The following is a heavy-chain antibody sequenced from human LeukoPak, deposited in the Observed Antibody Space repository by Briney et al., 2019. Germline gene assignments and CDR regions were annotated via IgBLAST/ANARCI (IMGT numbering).Heavy chain of an antibody. CDR2: IYHSGST. CDR3: ARGGRFYCSSTSCPKENNWFDP. D-gene: IGHD2-2*01. CDR1: GGSISSSNW. J-gene: IGHJ5*02. Sequence: PSETLSLTCAVSGGSISSSNWWSWVRQPPGKGLEWIGEIYHSGSTNYNPSLKSRVTISVDKSKNQFSLKLSSVTAADTAVYYCARGGRFYCSSTSCPKENNWFDPWGQGTLVTVSS. V-gene: IGHV4-4*02.